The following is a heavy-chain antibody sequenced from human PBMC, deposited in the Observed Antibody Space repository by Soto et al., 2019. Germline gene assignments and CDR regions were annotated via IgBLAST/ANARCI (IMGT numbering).Heavy chain of an antibody. CDR3: ARGRRSTIFGVVIKSYWFDP. V-gene: IGHV1-8*01. CDR1: GYTFTSYD. Sequence: ASVKVSCTASGYTFTSYDINWVRQATGQGLEWMGWMNPNSGNTGYAQKFQGRVTMTRNTSISTAYMELSSLRSEDTAVYYCARGRRSTIFGVVIKSYWFDPWGQGTLVTVSS. CDR2: MNPNSGNT. D-gene: IGHD3-3*01. J-gene: IGHJ5*02.